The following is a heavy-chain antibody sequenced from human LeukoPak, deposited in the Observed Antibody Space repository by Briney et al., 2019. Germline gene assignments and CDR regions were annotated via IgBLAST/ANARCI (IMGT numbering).Heavy chain of an antibody. Sequence: KPLETLSLTCTVSGGSISSYYWSWIRQPPGKGLEWIGYIYYSGSTNYNPSLKSRVTISVDTSKNQFSLKLSSVTAADTAVYYCASFDLDYTREYNWFDPWGQGTLVTVSS. D-gene: IGHD4-11*01. CDR1: GGSISSYY. CDR2: IYYSGST. J-gene: IGHJ5*02. V-gene: IGHV4-59*01. CDR3: ASFDLDYTREYNWFDP.